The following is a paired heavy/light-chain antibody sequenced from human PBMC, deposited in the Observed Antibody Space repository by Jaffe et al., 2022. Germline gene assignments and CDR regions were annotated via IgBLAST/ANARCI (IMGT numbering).Heavy chain of an antibody. CDR1: GGSISSGNYY. D-gene: IGHD3-22*01. V-gene: IGHV4-61*02. CDR2: IYTRGNT. CDR3: ARDYDSSGYYILDY. J-gene: IGHJ4*02. Sequence: QVQLQESGPGLVKPSQTLSLTCSVSGGSISSGNYYWSWIRQPAGKGLEWIGRIYTRGNTNYNPSLKSRVTISIDTSKNQFSLKLTSVTAADTAIYYCARDYDSSGYYILDYWGQGTLVTVSS.
Light chain of an antibody. J-gene: IGLJ2*01. CDR3: FSYAGSSTFHVL. CDR2: EGS. V-gene: IGLV2-23*03. CDR1: NSDIGSYSL. Sequence: QSALTQPASVSGSPGQSITISCTATNSDIGSYSLLSWYQLHPGKAPKVMIYEGSKRPSGVSNRFSGSKSGNTASLTISGLQAEDEADYYCFSYAGSSTFHVLFGGGTKLTVL.